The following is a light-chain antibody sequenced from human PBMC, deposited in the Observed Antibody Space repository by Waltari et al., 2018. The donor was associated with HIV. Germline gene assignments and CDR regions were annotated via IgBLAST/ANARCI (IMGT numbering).Light chain of an antibody. V-gene: IGLV1-44*01. CDR2: SNK. J-gene: IGLJ3*02. Sequence: QSVLTQPPSASGTPGQRVTISCSGSSSNIGSNTVNWYQQLPGTAPKLLIYSNKQRPSVVPDRFSGSKSGTSASLAISGLQSEDEADYYCAAWEDSLAGVFGGGTKLTVL. CDR1: SSNIGSNT. CDR3: AAWEDSLAGV.